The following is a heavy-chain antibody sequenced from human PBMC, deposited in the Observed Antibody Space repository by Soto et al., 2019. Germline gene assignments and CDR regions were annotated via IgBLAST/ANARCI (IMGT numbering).Heavy chain of an antibody. D-gene: IGHD2-21*01. CDR1: GFSVSKKY. Sequence: EVQLVESGGGLIQPGGSLRLSCTGSGFSVSKKYMTWVRQAPGKGPDWVAVIYIDDITNYADSVKGRFTISRDNDKNTVYLQMISLRAEDTAVYYCARVEIGGQGTLVTVTS. CDR3: ARVEI. V-gene: IGHV3-53*01. CDR2: IYIDDIT. J-gene: IGHJ1*01.